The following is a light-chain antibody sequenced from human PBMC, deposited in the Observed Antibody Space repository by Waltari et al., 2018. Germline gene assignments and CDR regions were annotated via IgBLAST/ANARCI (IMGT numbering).Light chain of an antibody. CDR3: QQYNSFPLT. CDR1: EGLTNH. J-gene: IGKJ4*01. CDR2: AAS. V-gene: IGKV1-16*02. Sequence: DIQMTQSPSSLSVSVGDRATITCQATEGLTNHLAWFQQKPGKATKSLIYAASSLQSGVPSKFSGSGSGTDFTLTINSLQPEDFATYYCQQYNSFPLTFGGGTKVEIK.